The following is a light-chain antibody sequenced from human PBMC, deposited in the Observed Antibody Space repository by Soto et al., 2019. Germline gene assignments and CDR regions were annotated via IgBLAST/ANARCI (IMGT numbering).Light chain of an antibody. CDR2: AAS. J-gene: IGKJ5*01. Sequence: DIQMTQSPSSLSASVGDRVTMTCRASRVISSWLAWYQQKPGKAPNLLIYAASNLQSGVPSRFSASGSGTDFTLTINNLQPEDFATYYCQQSHTFPITFGQGTRLEIK. CDR3: QQSHTFPIT. CDR1: RVISSW. V-gene: IGKV1-12*01.